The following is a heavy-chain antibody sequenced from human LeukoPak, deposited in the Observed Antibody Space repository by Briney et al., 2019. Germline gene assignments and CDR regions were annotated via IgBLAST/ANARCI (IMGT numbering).Heavy chain of an antibody. CDR3: ARGPRITIFGVVMANDAFDI. CDR1: GYTFTDYF. CDR2: INPKSGGT. V-gene: IGHV1-2*02. J-gene: IGHJ3*02. D-gene: IGHD3-3*01. Sequence: APVKVSCKASGYTFTDYFMNWVRQAPGQGLEWMGWINPKSGGTVYAQKFQGRVTMTRDTSSSTAYMELSRLRFDDTVVYYCARGPRITIFGVVMANDAFDIRGQGTMVTVSS.